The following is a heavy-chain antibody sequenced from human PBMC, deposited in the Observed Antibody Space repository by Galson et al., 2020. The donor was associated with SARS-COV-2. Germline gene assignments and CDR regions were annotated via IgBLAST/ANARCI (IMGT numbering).Heavy chain of an antibody. Sequence: ASVKVSCKASGFTFTSSAMQWVRQVRGQRLAWIGWIVVGSGNTNYAQKFQERVTITRDMSTSTAYMELSSLRSEDTAVYYCAAEFLDPYYFDYWGQGTLVTVSS. J-gene: IGHJ4*02. CDR3: AAEFLDPYYFDY. V-gene: IGHV1-58*02. CDR1: GFTFTSSA. D-gene: IGHD1-1*01. CDR2: IVVGSGNT.